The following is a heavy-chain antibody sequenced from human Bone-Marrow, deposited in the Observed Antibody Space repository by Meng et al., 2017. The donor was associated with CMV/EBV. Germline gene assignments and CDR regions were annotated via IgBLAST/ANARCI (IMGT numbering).Heavy chain of an antibody. V-gene: IGHV3-53*01. Sequence: GESLKISCAASGFTFDDYGMSWVRQAPGKGLEWVSVIYSGGSTYYADSVKGRFTISRDNSKNTLYLQMNSLRAEDTAVYYCARSSGGAGLYYFDYWGQGTLVTVSS. J-gene: IGHJ4*02. CDR3: ARSSGGAGLYYFDY. CDR2: IYSGGST. D-gene: IGHD6-13*01. CDR1: GFTFDDYG.